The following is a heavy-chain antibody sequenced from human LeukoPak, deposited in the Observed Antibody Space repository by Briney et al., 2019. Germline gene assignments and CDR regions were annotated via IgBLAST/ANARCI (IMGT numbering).Heavy chain of an antibody. J-gene: IGHJ4*02. CDR2: FDPEDGET. CDR1: GYTLTELF. D-gene: IGHD6-13*01. CDR3: ARGVAAAAYDIFDY. Sequence: GASVKVSCKVSGYTLTELFMHWVRQAPGKGLEWMGGFDPEDGETIYAQKFQGRVTITTDESTSTAYMELSSLRSEDTAVYYCARGVAAAAYDIFDYWGQGTLVTVSS. V-gene: IGHV1-24*01.